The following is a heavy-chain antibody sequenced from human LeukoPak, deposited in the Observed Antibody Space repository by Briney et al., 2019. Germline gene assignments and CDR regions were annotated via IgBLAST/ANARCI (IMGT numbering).Heavy chain of an antibody. J-gene: IGHJ6*03. CDR1: GFTFDDFA. V-gene: IGHV3-9*01. CDR3: AKDTSGNNFYYMDV. D-gene: IGHD1-14*01. Sequence: GRSLRLSCEASGFTFDDFAMHWVRQAPGRGLEWVSSISWNSADLVYVDSVRGRFTISRDNAKESLYLQMSSLRAEDTALYYCAKDTSGNNFYYMDVWGKGTSVTVSS. CDR2: ISWNSADL.